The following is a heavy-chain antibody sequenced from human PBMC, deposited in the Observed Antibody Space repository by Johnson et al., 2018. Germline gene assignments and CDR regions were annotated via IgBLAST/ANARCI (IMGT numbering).Heavy chain of an antibody. CDR2: IWYDGSNK. V-gene: IGHV3-33*01. Sequence: VQLVESGGGVVQPGRSLRLSCAASGFTFSSYGMHWVRQAPGKGLEWVAVIWYDGSNKYYADSVKGRFTISRDNSRNTLYLQMNSLRAEDTAVYYCAREENIVRRGYASYGMDVWGQGTTVTVSS. CDR1: GFTFSSYG. D-gene: IGHD2-8*01. CDR3: AREENIVRRGYASYGMDV. J-gene: IGHJ6*02.